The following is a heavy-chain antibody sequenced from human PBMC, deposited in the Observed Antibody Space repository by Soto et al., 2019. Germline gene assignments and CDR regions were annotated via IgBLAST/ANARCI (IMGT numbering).Heavy chain of an antibody. CDR1: GFTFSSYG. CDR2: IWYDGSNK. V-gene: IGHV3-33*01. D-gene: IGHD4-17*01. Sequence: QVQLVESGGGVVQPGRSLRLSCAASGFTFSSYGMHWVRQAPDKGLEWVAFIWYDGSNKYYADSVKGRFTISRDNSKNTLYLQMNSLRAEDTAVYYCARDVGTTYFDYWGQGTLITVSS. CDR3: ARDVGTTYFDY. J-gene: IGHJ4*02.